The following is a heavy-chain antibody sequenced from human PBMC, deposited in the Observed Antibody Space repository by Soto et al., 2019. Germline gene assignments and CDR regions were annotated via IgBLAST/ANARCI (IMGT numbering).Heavy chain of an antibody. D-gene: IGHD5-12*01. CDR1: GFTFGSYS. V-gene: IGHV3-21*01. CDR3: ARDLSGYDPLDY. J-gene: IGHJ4*02. Sequence: PGGSLRLSCAASGFTFGSYSMNWVRQAPGKGLEWVSSISSSSSYIYYADSVKGRFTISRDNAKNSLYLQMNSLRAEDTAVYYCARDLSGYDPLDYWGQGTLVTDSS. CDR2: ISSSSSYI.